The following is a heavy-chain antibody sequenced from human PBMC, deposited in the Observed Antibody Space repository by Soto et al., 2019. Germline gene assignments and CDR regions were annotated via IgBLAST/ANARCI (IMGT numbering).Heavy chain of an antibody. V-gene: IGHV3-72*01. CDR2: SRDKVHSHTT. CDR1: GFTFSDHY. D-gene: IGHD5-12*01. J-gene: IGHJ4*02. CDR3: ARGVVSTGYFDY. Sequence: EVQLAESGGGLVQPGGSLRLSCAASGFTFSDHYMDWVRQAPGKGLEWVGRSRDKVHSHTTEYAASVKGRFTISRGDSENSLYLQMNXLKTEDTAVYYCARGVVSTGYFDYWGQGTLVTVSS.